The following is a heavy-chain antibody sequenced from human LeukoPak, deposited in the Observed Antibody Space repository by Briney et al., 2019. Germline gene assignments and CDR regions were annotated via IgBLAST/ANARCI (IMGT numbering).Heavy chain of an antibody. CDR1: GGSISSSNW. CDR3: ALVPAAIEADAFDI. V-gene: IGHV4-4*02. J-gene: IGHJ3*02. Sequence: PSGTLSLSCAVYGGSISSSNWWSWVRQPPGKGLERIGEIYHSGSTNYNPSLKSRVTISVDKSKNQFSLKLSSVTAADTAVYYCALVPAAIEADAFDIWGQGTMVTVSS. CDR2: IYHSGST. D-gene: IGHD2-2*01.